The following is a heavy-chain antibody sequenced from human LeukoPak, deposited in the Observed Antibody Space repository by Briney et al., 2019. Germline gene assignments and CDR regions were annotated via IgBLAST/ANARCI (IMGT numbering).Heavy chain of an antibody. V-gene: IGHV3-23*01. Sequence: GGSLRLSCAASGFTFSTYGVYWVRQAPGKGLEWVSSNSGGSSYYADSVKGRFTISRDNSKNTLYLQMNSLRAEDTAVYYCAKLGYCSSTSCYFDYWGQGTLVTVSS. CDR1: GFTFSTYG. D-gene: IGHD2-2*01. CDR3: AKLGYCSSTSCYFDY. J-gene: IGHJ4*02. CDR2: NSGGSS.